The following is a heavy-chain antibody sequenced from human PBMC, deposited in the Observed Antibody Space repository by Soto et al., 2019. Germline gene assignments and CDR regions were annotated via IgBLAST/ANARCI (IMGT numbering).Heavy chain of an antibody. CDR2: IRYDGSNK. CDR3: VTDGPGTHGPFEY. CDR1: GLSFSLYG. Sequence: VQLVESGGGVVQPGRSLRLTCAVSGLSFSLYGMHWVRQAPGKGLEWVALIRYDGSNKYYGDSVKGRFTISRDNSKNTVYLQMDSLGAEDTAVYYCVTDGPGTHGPFEYWGQGLLVTVSS. J-gene: IGHJ4*02. V-gene: IGHV3-33*01.